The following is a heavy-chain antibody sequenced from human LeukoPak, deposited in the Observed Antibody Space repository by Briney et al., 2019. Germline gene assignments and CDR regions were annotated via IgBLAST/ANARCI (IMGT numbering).Heavy chain of an antibody. CDR3: AREGCSGGSCYSSFDY. D-gene: IGHD2-15*01. J-gene: IGHJ4*02. V-gene: IGHV4-59*12. Sequence: SETLSLTCTVSGGSISSYYWSWIRQPPGKGLEWIGYIYYSGSTNYNPSLKSRVTISVDTSKNQFSLKLSSVTAADTAVYYCAREGCSGGSCYSSFDYWGQGTLVTVSS. CDR1: GGSISSYY. CDR2: IYYSGST.